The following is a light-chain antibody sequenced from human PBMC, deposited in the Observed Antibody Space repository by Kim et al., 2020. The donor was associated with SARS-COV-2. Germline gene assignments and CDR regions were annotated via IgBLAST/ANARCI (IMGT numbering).Light chain of an antibody. V-gene: IGKV3-20*01. CDR2: GAS. CDR3: QQHGSLPLT. CDR1: QSVSSSY. Sequence: IVLTQSPGTLSLSPGERATLSCRASQSVSSSYLAWYQQKPGQAPRLLIYGASSRATGIPDRFSGSGSGTDFTLTIRRLEPEDFAVYYCQQHGSLPLTFGQGAKV. J-gene: IGKJ1*01.